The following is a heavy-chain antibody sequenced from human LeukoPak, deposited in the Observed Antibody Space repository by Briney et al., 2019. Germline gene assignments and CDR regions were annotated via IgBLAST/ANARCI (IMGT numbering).Heavy chain of an antibody. D-gene: IGHD6-13*01. CDR1: GGCISNYY. CDR3: ARTSSSSWSYGMDV. CDR2: VYYSGST. Sequence: PSETLSLTCTVSGGCISNYYWTWSRQPPGKGLEWIAYVYYSGSTNYNPSLKSRVSISVDTSKNQFSLKLSSVTAADTAVYYCARTSSSSWSYGMDVWGQGTTVTVSS. V-gene: IGHV4-59*12. J-gene: IGHJ6*02.